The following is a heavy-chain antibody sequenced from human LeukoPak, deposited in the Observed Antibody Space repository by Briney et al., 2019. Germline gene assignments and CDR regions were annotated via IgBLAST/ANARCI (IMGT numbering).Heavy chain of an antibody. J-gene: IGHJ4*02. CDR1: GFTFSSYW. D-gene: IGHD1-26*01. CDR3: ARGSRSLDY. Sequence: GGSLRLSCAASGFTFSSYWMTWVRQAPGRGLEWVANIKQDGSEKYYVDSVKGRFTISRDNAKNSLHLQMNSLRAEDTAVYYCARGSRSLDYWGQGTLVTVSS. V-gene: IGHV3-7*01. CDR2: IKQDGSEK.